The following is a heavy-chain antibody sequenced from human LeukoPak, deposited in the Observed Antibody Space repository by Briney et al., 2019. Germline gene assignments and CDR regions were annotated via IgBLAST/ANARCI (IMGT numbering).Heavy chain of an antibody. Sequence: GGSLRLSCAASGXSLNNYLVHWVRQTPGEGLGWGSCINYHGNNTNYADAVKGLFKISKDNAKNTQFKQMNSLRAKDTAVYYCARGVSFTGNTFLFWGQGTFVAVSS. D-gene: IGHD4-23*01. V-gene: IGHV3-74*01. J-gene: IGHJ3*01. CDR2: INYHGNNT. CDR1: GXSLNNYL. CDR3: ARGVSFTGNTFLF.